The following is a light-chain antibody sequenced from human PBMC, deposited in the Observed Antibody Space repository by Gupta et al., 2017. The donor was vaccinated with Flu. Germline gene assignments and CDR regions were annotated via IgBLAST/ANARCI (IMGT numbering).Light chain of an antibody. Sequence: VVMTQSPDSLAVSLGERATINCKSSQSVLYNSNNKNYLAWYQQKPGQPPKLLIYWASIREYGVPDRFSGSGSGTDFTLTISSLQAEDVAVYYCQQYYSTPLTFGGGTKVEIK. CDR1: QSVLYNSNNKNY. J-gene: IGKJ4*01. CDR2: WAS. CDR3: QQYYSTPLT. V-gene: IGKV4-1*01.